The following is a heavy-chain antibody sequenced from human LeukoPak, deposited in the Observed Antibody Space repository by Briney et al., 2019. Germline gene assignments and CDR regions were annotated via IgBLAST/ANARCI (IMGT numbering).Heavy chain of an antibody. CDR2: ISSDGSNK. J-gene: IGHJ4*02. V-gene: IGHV3-30*03. CDR1: GFTFYTYG. D-gene: IGHD2-8*02. CDR3: AREWWSMDY. Sequence: PGRSLRLSCTASGFTFYTYGKHWVRQAPGKGLEWVAVISSDGSNKFYADSVKVRFTISRDNSKNTLYLQMNSLRAEDTAVYYCAREWWSMDYWGQGTLVTVSS.